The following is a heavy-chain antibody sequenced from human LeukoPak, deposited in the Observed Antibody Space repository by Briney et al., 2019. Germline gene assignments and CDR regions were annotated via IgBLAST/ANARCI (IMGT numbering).Heavy chain of an antibody. CDR2: IIPIFGTA. V-gene: IGHV1-69*01. J-gene: IGHJ4*02. D-gene: IGHD3-9*01. CDR1: GGIFSSYA. Sequence: SVKVSCKASGGIFSSYAISWVRQAPGQGPEWMGGIIPIFGTANYAQKFQGRVTITADESTSTAYMELSSLRSEDTAVYYCARAFSQYYDILTGYHSFDYWGQGTLVTVSS. CDR3: ARAFSQYYDILTGYHSFDY.